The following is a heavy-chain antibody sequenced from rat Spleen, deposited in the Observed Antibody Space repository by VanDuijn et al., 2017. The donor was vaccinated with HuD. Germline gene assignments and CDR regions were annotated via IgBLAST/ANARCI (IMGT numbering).Heavy chain of an antibody. Sequence: VQLVESGGGLVQPGRSLKLSCVASGFTFNNYWMTWIRQPPGKGLEWMGVIWSHGVTDYNSAIKSRLSISRDTSKSQVFLKMISLQTEDTAMYFCARTYSDNWFAYWGQGTLVTVSS. J-gene: IGHJ3*01. V-gene: IGHV2-47*01. CDR1: GFTFNNYW. CDR2: IWSHGVT. CDR3: ARTYSDNWFAY. D-gene: IGHD1-1*01.